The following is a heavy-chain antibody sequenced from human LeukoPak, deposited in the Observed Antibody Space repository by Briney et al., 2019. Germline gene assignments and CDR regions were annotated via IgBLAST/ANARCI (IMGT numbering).Heavy chain of an antibody. V-gene: IGHV4-39*01. CDR2: IYYSGNT. D-gene: IGHD1-7*01. CDR3: ATRRWELPHFDY. J-gene: IGHJ4*02. CDR1: GDSITSNNYY. Sequence: SETLSLTRTVSGDSITSNNYYWGWIRQPPGKGLEWIGNIYYSGNTYYNPSLKSRVTISVDTSKNQFSLKLSSVTAADTAVYYCATRRWELPHFDYWGQGTLVTVSS.